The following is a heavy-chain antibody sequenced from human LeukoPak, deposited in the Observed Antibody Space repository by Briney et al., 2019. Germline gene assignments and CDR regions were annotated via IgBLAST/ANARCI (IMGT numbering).Heavy chain of an antibody. V-gene: IGHV3-49*04. D-gene: IGHD2-15*01. Sequence: GRSLSLCCTVSGFSFGDYAMAWVRQALGRGMEWGGFIRIKSYGGTTEYAESVKGRFTISRDDSKNCAYLQMNSLKTEDTAVYYCSRGPYCSSGSCYPDPDAFDIWGQGTAVTFSS. J-gene: IGHJ3*02. CDR3: SRGPYCSSGSCYPDPDAFDI. CDR1: GFSFGDYA. CDR2: IRIKSYGGTT.